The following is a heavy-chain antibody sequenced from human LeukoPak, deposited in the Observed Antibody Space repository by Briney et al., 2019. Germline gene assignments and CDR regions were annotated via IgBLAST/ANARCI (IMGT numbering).Heavy chain of an antibody. CDR2: IYYSGST. Sequence: SETLSLTCSVSGGSISSSSYYWGWIRQPPGKGLEWIGNIYYSGSTYYNPSLKSRVTISVDTSKNQFSLKLSSVTAADTAVYSCARLLTRQLLIDYWGQGTLVTVSS. J-gene: IGHJ4*02. CDR3: ARLLTRQLLIDY. CDR1: GGSISSSSYY. V-gene: IGHV4-39*01. D-gene: IGHD2-2*01.